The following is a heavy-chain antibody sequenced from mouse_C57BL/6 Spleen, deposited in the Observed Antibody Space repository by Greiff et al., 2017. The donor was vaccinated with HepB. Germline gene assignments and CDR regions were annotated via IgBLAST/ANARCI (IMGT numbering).Heavy chain of an antibody. Sequence: DVQLVESGGGLVQPGGSLKLSCAASGFTFSDYYMYWVRQTPEKRLEWVAYISNGGGSTYYPDTVKGRFTISRDNAKNTLYLQMSRLKSEDTAMYYCARGDGSSYSEYYVDYWGQGTTLTVSS. D-gene: IGHD1-1*01. CDR1: GFTFSDYY. J-gene: IGHJ2*01. V-gene: IGHV5-12*01. CDR3: ARGDGSSYSEYYVDY. CDR2: ISNGGGST.